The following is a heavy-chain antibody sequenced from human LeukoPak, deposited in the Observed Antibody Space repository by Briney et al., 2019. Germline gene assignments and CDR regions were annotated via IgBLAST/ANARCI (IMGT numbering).Heavy chain of an antibody. CDR1: GYTFTGYY. J-gene: IGHJ4*02. CDR3: ARTYDSSGYYPN. CDR2: ISAYNGNT. D-gene: IGHD3-22*01. Sequence: ASVKVSCKASGYTFTGYYMHWVRQAPGQGLEWMGWISAYNGNTNYAQKLQGRVTMTTDTSTSTAYMELRSLRSDDTAVYYCARTYDSSGYYPNWGQGTLVTVSS. V-gene: IGHV1-18*04.